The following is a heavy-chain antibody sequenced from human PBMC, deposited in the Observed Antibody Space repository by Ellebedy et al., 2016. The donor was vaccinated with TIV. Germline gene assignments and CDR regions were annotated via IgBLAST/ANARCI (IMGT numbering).Heavy chain of an antibody. V-gene: IGHV3-7*01. CDR3: ASMGSSLFDY. CDR1: GFTFSSYW. CDR2: IKQGGSEK. D-gene: IGHD1-26*01. J-gene: IGHJ4*02. Sequence: GESLKISCAASGFTFSSYWMSWVRQAPGKGLEWVANIKQGGSEKYYVDSVKGRFTISRDNAKNSLYLQMNSLRAEDTAVYYCASMGSSLFDYWGQGTLVTVSS.